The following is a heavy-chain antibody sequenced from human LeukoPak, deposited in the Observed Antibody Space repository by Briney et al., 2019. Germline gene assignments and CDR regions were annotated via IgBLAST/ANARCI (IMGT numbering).Heavy chain of an antibody. CDR2: IYTSGST. CDR1: GGSISSYY. D-gene: IGHD3-22*01. Sequence: PSETLSLTCTVSGGSISSYYWSWIRQPAGKGLEWIGRIYTSGSTNYNPSLKSRVTMSVDTSKNQFSLKLSSVTAADTAVYYCARDWADSSGYYFVDPWGQGTLVTVSS. V-gene: IGHV4-4*07. CDR3: ARDWADSSGYYFVDP. J-gene: IGHJ5*02.